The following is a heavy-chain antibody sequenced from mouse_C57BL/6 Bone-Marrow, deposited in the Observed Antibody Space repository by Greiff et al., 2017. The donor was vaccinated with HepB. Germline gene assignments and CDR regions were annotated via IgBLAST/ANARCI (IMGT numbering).Heavy chain of an antibody. CDR2: INPNNGGT. CDR3: AREGVYYYGSSSLWYFDV. J-gene: IGHJ1*03. Sequence: VQLQQSGPELVKPGASVKIPCKASGYTFTDYNMDWVKQSHGKSLEWIGDINPNNGGTIYNQKFKGKATLTVDKSSSTAYMELRSLTSEDTAVYYCAREGVYYYGSSSLWYFDVWGTGTTVTVSS. CDR1: GYTFTDYN. V-gene: IGHV1-18*01. D-gene: IGHD1-1*01.